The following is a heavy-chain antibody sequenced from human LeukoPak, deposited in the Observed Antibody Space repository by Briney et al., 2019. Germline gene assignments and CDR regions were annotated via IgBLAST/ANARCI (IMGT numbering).Heavy chain of an antibody. J-gene: IGHJ6*02. CDR2: IYGGGNI. CDR3: AKAYCTSSSCSSDYYGLDV. CDR1: GFTVSSNY. Sequence: GGSLRLSCAASGFTVSSNYMNWVRQAPGKGLEWVSVIYGGGNIYYADSVKGRFTIPRDNSKNTLYLQMNSLRAEDTAVYYCAKAYCTSSSCSSDYYGLDVWGQGTTVTVSS. D-gene: IGHD2-2*01. V-gene: IGHV3-53*01.